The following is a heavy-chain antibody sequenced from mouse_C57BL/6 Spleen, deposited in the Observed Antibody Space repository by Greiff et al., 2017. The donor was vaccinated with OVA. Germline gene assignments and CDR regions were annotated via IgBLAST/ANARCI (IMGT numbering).Heavy chain of an antibody. J-gene: IGHJ3*01. Sequence: VQLQQSGPELVKPGASVKISCKASGYTFTDYYMNWVKQSHGKSLEWIGDINPNNGGTSYNQKFKGKATLTVDKSSITAYMELRSLTSEDSAVYYCASAVHLEGFAYWGQGTLVTVSA. CDR2: INPNNGGT. CDR3: ASAVHLEGFAY. V-gene: IGHV1-26*01. CDR1: GYTFTDYY.